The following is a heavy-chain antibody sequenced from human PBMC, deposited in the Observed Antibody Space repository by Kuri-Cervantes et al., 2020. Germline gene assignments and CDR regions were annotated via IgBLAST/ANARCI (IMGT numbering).Heavy chain of an antibody. CDR2: IKQGGSEK. CDR1: GFTFSSYA. Sequence: GESLKISCAASGFTFSSYAMSWVRQAPGKGLEWVANIKQGGSEKYYVDSVKGRFTISRDNAKNSLYLQMNSLRAEDTAVYYCARERYYYDSSGYYRHGMDVWGQGTTVTVSS. D-gene: IGHD3-22*01. J-gene: IGHJ6*02. V-gene: IGHV3-7*01. CDR3: ARERYYYDSSGYYRHGMDV.